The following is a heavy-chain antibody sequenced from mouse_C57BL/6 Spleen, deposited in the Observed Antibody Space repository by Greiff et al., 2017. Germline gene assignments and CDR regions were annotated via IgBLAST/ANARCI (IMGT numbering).Heavy chain of an antibody. V-gene: IGHV1-26*01. CDR2: INPNNGGT. Sequence: VQLQQSGPELVKPGASVKISCKASGYTFTDYYMNWVKQSHGKSLEWIGDINPNNGGTSYNQKFKGKATLTVDKSSSTAYMGLRSLTSEDSAVYYGASSTVVVDWYFDGWGTGTTVTVSS. CDR1: GYTFTDYY. J-gene: IGHJ1*03. CDR3: ASSTVVVDWYFDG. D-gene: IGHD1-1*01.